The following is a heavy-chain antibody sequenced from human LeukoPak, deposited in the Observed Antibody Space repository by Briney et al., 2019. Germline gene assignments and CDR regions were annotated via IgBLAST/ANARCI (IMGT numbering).Heavy chain of an antibody. CDR2: IYYSGST. D-gene: IGHD2-8*02. CDR1: GGSISGSSYY. Sequence: PSETLSLTCTVSGGSISGSSYYWGWIRQPPGKGLEWIGSIYYSGSTYYNPSLKSRVTISVDTSKNQFSLKLSSVTAADTAVYYCARRLEMPWGCDDNWGQGTLVTVSS. J-gene: IGHJ4*02. CDR3: ARRLEMPWGCDDN. V-gene: IGHV4-39*01.